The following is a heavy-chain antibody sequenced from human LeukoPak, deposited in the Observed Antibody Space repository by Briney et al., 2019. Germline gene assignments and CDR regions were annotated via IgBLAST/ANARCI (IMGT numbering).Heavy chain of an antibody. CDR3: ARVLVVAATCEWFDP. J-gene: IGHJ5*02. Sequence: TGGSLRLSCTASGFTLSSYRMNWVRQAPGKGLEWVSYISSSGSTIYYADSVKGRFTISRDNAKNSLYLQMNSLRAEDTAVYYCARVLVVAATCEWFDPWGQGTLVTVSS. V-gene: IGHV3-48*04. CDR2: ISSSGSTI. D-gene: IGHD2-15*01. CDR1: GFTLSSYR.